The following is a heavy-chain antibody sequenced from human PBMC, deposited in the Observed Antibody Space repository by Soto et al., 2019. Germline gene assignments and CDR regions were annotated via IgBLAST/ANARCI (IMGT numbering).Heavy chain of an antibody. J-gene: IGHJ4*02. CDR3: AREIRVSSWPFDY. CDR2: ISSSSSYI. CDR1: GFTFSSYS. D-gene: IGHD6-13*01. V-gene: IGHV3-21*01. Sequence: EVQLVESGGGLVKPGGSLSLSCAASGFTFSSYSMNWVRQAPGKGLEWVSSISSSSSYIYYADSVKGRFTISRDNAKNSLYLQMNSLRAEDTAVYYCAREIRVSSWPFDYWGQGTLVTVSS.